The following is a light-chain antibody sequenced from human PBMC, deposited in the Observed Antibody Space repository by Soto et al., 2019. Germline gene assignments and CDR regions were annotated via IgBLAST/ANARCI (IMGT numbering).Light chain of an antibody. CDR3: SSYTSRSTHV. Sequence: QSALTQPASVSGSPGQSITISCTGTSSDVGAYTFVSWYQQHPDKVPKLMIFDVSRRPSGVADRFSGSKSGNKASLTISGLQPEGEADYYCSSYTSRSTHVFGSGTKLTVL. J-gene: IGLJ1*01. CDR2: DVS. V-gene: IGLV2-14*03. CDR1: SSDVGAYTF.